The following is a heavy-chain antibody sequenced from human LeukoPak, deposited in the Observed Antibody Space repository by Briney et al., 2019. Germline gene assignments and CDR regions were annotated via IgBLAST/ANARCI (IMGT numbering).Heavy chain of an antibody. CDR3: ARGTNWFDP. CDR1: GGSISSYY. V-gene: IGHV4-59*01. CDR2: IYYSGHT. Sequence: SETLSLTCTVSGGSISSYYWSWIRQPPGKGLKWIGNIYYSGHTTYSPSLRSRVTISVDTSKNQFSLKLSSVTAADTAVYYCARGTNWFDPWGQGTLVTVSS. J-gene: IGHJ5*02.